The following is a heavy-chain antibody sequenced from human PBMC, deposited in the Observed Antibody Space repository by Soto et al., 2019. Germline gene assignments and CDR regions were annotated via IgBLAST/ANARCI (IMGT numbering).Heavy chain of an antibody. Sequence: SETLSLTCTVSGDSISTYYWSWIRQPPGQGLEWIGYIYYSGSTNYNPSLKSRVTISVDTSKNQFSLKLSSVTAADTAVYYCARGSYYYDGSSYYHYWGQGTLVTISS. CDR2: IYYSGST. CDR1: GDSISTYY. V-gene: IGHV4-59*01. CDR3: ARGSYYYDGSSYYHY. D-gene: IGHD3-22*01. J-gene: IGHJ4*02.